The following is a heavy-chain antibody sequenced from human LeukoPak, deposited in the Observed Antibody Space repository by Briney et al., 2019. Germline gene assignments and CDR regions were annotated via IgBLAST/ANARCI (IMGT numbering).Heavy chain of an antibody. CDR1: GGSITGYY. Sequence: SETLSLTCNVSGGSITGYYWSWIRQPPGKGLEYIGYIYYSGITNYNPSLRSRLTISVDTSKNQFSLNLSSVTAADTAKYYCARGLPGYAGGDDAFDIWGQGTVVIVS. J-gene: IGHJ3*02. CDR3: ARGLPGYAGGDDAFDI. D-gene: IGHD2-21*01. V-gene: IGHV4-59*01. CDR2: IYYSGIT.